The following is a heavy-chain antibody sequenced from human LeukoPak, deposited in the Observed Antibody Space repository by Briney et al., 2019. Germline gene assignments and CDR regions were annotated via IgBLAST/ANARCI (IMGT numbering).Heavy chain of an antibody. D-gene: IGHD3-3*01. Sequence: PSETLSLTCTVSGYSISSGYYWGWIRQPPGKGLEWIGSIYHSGSTYYNPSLKSRVTISVDTSKNQFSLKLSSVTAADTAVYYCARVPWSGYYNYFDYWGQGTLATVSS. J-gene: IGHJ4*02. CDR2: IYHSGST. CDR3: ARVPWSGYYNYFDY. CDR1: GYSISSGYY. V-gene: IGHV4-38-2*02.